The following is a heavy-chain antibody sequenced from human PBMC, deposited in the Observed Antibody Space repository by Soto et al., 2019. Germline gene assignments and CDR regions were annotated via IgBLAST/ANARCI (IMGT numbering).Heavy chain of an antibody. D-gene: IGHD3-10*01. J-gene: IGHJ4*02. CDR3: ARVNWYGSGSVNFDY. Sequence: SETLSLTCTGSGGSISSGDYYWSWIRQPPGKGLEWIGYIYYSGSTYYNPSLKSRVTISVDTSKNQFSLKLSSVTAADTAVYYCARVNWYGSGSVNFDYWGQGTLVTVSS. CDR2: IYYSGST. CDR1: GGSISSGDYY. V-gene: IGHV4-30-4*01.